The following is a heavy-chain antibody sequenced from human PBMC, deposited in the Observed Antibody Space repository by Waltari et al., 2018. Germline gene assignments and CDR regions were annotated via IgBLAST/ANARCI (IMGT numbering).Heavy chain of an antibody. V-gene: IGHV3-15*01. J-gene: IGHJ6*03. CDR3: TTERYYDFWSGYYIVSYYMDV. CDR1: GFTFSNAW. Sequence: EVQLVESGGGLVKPGGSLRLSCAASGFTFSNAWMSWVRRAPGRGRQWVGRIKSKTDGGTTDYAAPVKGRFTISRDDSKNTLYLQMNSLKTEDTAVYYCTTERYYDFWSGYYIVSYYMDVWGKGTTVTVSS. D-gene: IGHD3-3*01. CDR2: IKSKTDGGTT.